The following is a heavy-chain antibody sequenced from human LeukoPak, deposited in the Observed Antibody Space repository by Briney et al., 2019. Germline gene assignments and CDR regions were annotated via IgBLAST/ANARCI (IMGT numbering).Heavy chain of an antibody. CDR3: ARGVNDYSNYDDTYYFDY. J-gene: IGHJ4*02. CDR2: IWYDGSNK. D-gene: IGHD4-11*01. Sequence: PGRSLRLSCAASGFTFSSYGMRWVRQAPGKGLEWVAVIWYDGSNKYYADSVKGRFTISRDNSKNTLYLQMNSLRAEDTAVYYCARGVNDYSNYDDTYYFDYWGQGTLVTVSS. V-gene: IGHV3-33*01. CDR1: GFTFSSYG.